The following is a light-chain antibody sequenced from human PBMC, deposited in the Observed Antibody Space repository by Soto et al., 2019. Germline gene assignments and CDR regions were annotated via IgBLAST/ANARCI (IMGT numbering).Light chain of an antibody. Sequence: QTVVTQPPSASGTPGQRVTISCSGSSSNIGRNYVYWYQQLPGTAPKLLIYRNNKRPSGVPDRFSGSKSGTSASLAISGLRSEDEADYYCAAWDDSLSGLYVFGTGTKLTVL. V-gene: IGLV1-47*01. CDR1: SSNIGRNY. CDR3: AAWDDSLSGLYV. CDR2: RNN. J-gene: IGLJ1*01.